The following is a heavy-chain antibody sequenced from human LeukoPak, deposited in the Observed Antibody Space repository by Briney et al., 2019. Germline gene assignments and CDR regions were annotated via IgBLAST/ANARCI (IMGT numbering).Heavy chain of an antibody. CDR2: IWYDGSNK. V-gene: IGHV3-33*01. Sequence: GGSLRLSCAASGFTFSSYGMHWVRQAPGRGLEWVAVIWYDGSNKYYADSVKGRFTISRDNSNNALYLQMNSLRAEDTAVYHCARDNGGSLDNWGQGTLVTVSS. CDR3: ARDNGGSLDN. J-gene: IGHJ4*02. CDR1: GFTFSSYG. D-gene: IGHD4-23*01.